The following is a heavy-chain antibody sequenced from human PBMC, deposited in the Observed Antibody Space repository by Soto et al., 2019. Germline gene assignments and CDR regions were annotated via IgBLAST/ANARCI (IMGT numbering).Heavy chain of an antibody. V-gene: IGHV2-5*02. CDR3: APARNLITEDAQVGDFDY. Sequence: QINLKESGPTLVKPTQTLTLTCSFSGFSLTTAGVGVGWVRQSPGEALEWLAVIYWDDDERYSPSLKTRLTITKDTSKNQVVPKMTNMAPVDTATYYCAPARNLITEDAQVGDFDYWGQGTLVTVSS. CDR2: IYWDDDE. J-gene: IGHJ4*02. CDR1: GFSLTTAGVG. D-gene: IGHD3-10*01.